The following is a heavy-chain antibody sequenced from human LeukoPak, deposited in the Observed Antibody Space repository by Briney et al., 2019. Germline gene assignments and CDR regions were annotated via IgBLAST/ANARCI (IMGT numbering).Heavy chain of an antibody. CDR3: ASIIVGADYGMDV. CDR1: GGTFSSYA. J-gene: IGHJ6*02. Sequence: SVKVSCKASGGTFSSYAISRVRQAPGQGLEWMGGIIPIFGTANYAQKFQGRVTITTDESTSTAYMELSSLRSDDTAVYYCASIIVGADYGMDVWGQGTTVTVSS. D-gene: IGHD1-26*01. V-gene: IGHV1-69*05. CDR2: IIPIFGTA.